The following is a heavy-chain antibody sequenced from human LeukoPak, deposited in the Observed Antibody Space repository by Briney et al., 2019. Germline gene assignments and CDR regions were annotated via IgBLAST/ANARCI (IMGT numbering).Heavy chain of an antibody. CDR2: IYYSGST. CDR1: GGSIGSYY. Sequence: PSETLSLTCTVSGGSIGSYYWSWIRQPPGKGLEWIGYIYYSGSTNYNPSLNSRVTISVDTSKNQFALRLSSVTPADTAVYYCARVVGGVGLDYWGQGTLVTVSS. J-gene: IGHJ4*02. CDR3: ARVVGGVGLDY. D-gene: IGHD3-16*01. V-gene: IGHV4-59*01.